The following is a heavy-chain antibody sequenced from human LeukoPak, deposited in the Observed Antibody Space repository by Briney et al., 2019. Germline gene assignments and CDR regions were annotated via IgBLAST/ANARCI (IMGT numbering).Heavy chain of an antibody. Sequence: SETLSLTCTVSGGSISSYYWSWIRQPPGKGLEWIGSIYYSGSTYYNPSLKSRVTISVDTSKNQFSLKLSSVTAADTAVYYCAASGSYCPFDYWGQGTLVTVSS. D-gene: IGHD3-10*01. J-gene: IGHJ4*02. CDR2: IYYSGST. CDR3: AASGSYCPFDY. V-gene: IGHV4-59*04. CDR1: GGSISSYY.